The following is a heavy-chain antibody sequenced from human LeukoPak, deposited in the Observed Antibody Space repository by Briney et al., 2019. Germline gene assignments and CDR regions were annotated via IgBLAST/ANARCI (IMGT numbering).Heavy chain of an antibody. CDR2: IKSKTDGGTT. J-gene: IGHJ4*02. D-gene: IGHD3-10*01. CDR1: GFTFSNAW. V-gene: IGHV3-15*07. Sequence: GGSLRLSCAASGFTFSNAWMNWVRQAPGKGLEWVGHIKSKTDGGTTDYAAPVKGRFTISRDDSKNTLYLQMNSLKTEDTAVYYCTTDLVSYYYGSGSYFYYWGQGTLVTVSS. CDR3: TTDLVSYYYGSGSYFYY.